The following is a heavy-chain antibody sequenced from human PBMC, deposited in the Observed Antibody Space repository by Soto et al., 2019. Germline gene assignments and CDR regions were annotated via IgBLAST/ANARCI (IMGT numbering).Heavy chain of an antibody. CDR2: ISYDGNVA. Sequence: GGSLRLSCAASGFTFSNYGMHWVRQAPGKGLEWVIVISYDGNVAYYADSVKGRFTISRDNSKNTLYLQMNSLRTEDTAMYYRAKEGPITNWYFDYWGQGTLAT. J-gene: IGHJ4*02. D-gene: IGHD1-1*01. CDR3: AKEGPITNWYFDY. V-gene: IGHV3-30*18. CDR1: GFTFSNYG.